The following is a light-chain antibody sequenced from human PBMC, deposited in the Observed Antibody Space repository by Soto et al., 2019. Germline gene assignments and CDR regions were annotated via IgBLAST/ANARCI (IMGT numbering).Light chain of an antibody. CDR3: HEYNTWAWT. CDR1: QSLNTN. V-gene: IGKV3-15*01. Sequence: ETVMTQSPATLSVSPGEGATLSCRASQSLNTNLAWYQQKLGQATRVLIYGASTRATGIPARLSGSGSGTEFTLTISGLQSEDAGVYDGHEYNTWAWTFGQGTRVESK. J-gene: IGKJ1*01. CDR2: GAS.